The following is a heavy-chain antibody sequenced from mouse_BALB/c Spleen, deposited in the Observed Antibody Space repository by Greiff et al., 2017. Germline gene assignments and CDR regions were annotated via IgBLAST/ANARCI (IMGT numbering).Heavy chain of an antibody. Sequence: EVQRVESGPSLVKPSQTLSLTCSVTGDSITSGYWNWIRKFPGNKLEYMGYISYSGSTYYNPSLKSRISITRDTSKNQYYLQLNSVTTEDTATYYCASYYYGSSYFDYWGQGTTLTVSS. D-gene: IGHD1-1*01. CDR1: GDSITSGY. J-gene: IGHJ2*01. CDR3: ASYYYGSSYFDY. V-gene: IGHV3-8*02. CDR2: ISYSGST.